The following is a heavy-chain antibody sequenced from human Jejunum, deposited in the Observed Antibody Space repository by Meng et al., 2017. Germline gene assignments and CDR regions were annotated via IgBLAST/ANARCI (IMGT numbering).Heavy chain of an antibody. CDR2: IYHSGTT. D-gene: IGHD1-7*01. CDR3: ATRTRDSFDY. V-gene: IGHV4-4*02. J-gene: IGHJ4*02. Sequence: HVQRQGSGPGLVSLSGALSLTCAVSGGSITGTNWWTWVRQAPGKGLVWIGEIYHSGTTNYNPSLKSRVAISADKSKNQFSLNLYSLSAADTAVYYCATRTRDSFDYWGQGSLVTVSS. CDR1: GGSITGTNW.